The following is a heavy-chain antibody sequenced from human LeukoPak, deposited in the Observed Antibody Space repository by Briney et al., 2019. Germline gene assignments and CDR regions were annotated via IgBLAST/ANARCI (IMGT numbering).Heavy chain of an antibody. V-gene: IGHV3-53*01. CDR2: FYSGGST. Sequence: GGSLRLSCAASGFTVSSNYMSWVRQAPGKGLEWVSVFYSGGSTYYADSVKGRFTISRDNSKNTLYLQMNSLRAEDTAVYYCARDQRAVAGPLDYWGQGTLVTVSS. CDR3: ARDQRAVAGPLDY. D-gene: IGHD6-19*01. CDR1: GFTVSSNY. J-gene: IGHJ4*02.